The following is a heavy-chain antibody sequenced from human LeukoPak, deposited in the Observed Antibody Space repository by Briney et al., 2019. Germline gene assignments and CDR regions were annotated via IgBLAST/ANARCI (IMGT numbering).Heavy chain of an antibody. J-gene: IGHJ4*02. D-gene: IGHD6-13*01. CDR3: AASIAAAFSFDY. CDR2: IYHSGST. Sequence: SETLSLTCTVSGYSISSGYYWGWIRQPPGEGLEWIGSIYHSGSTYYNPSLKSRVTISVDTSKNQFSMKLSSVTAADTAVYYCAASIAAAFSFDYWGQGTLVTVSS. CDR1: GYSISSGYY. V-gene: IGHV4-38-2*02.